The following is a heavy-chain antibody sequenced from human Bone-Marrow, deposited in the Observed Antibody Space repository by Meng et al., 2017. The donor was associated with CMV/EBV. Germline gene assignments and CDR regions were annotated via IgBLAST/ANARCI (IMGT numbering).Heavy chain of an antibody. V-gene: IGHV3-74*01. CDR1: GFTFSSYW. CDR3: WRDIVVVPAATQQLVGGDYYYYGMDV. CDR2: INSDGSST. Sequence: GESLRLSCAASGFTFSSYWMHWVRQAPGKGLVWVSRINSDGSSTSYADSVKGRFTISRDNAKNTLYLQMNSLRAEDTAVYYCWRDIVVVPAATQQLVGGDYYYYGMDVWGQGTTVTFSS. J-gene: IGHJ6*02. D-gene: IGHD2-2*01.